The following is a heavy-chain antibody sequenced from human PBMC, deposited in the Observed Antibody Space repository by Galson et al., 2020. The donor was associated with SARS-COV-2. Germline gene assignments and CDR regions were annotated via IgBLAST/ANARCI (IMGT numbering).Heavy chain of an antibody. V-gene: IGHV2-5*01. Sequence: ESGPTLAKPKQPLRLTGSFSGLSLTTNGVGGTWVRQPHGMALEQLAHTHSQEEKRYIPSLKHRRTITKDTPKNQVVLTIANMDPVDTATYFCAHSTPSPLTFFGVVVVQDYFDSWGQGTLLPVSS. J-gene: IGHJ4*02. D-gene: IGHD3-3*01. CDR2: THSQEEK. CDR3: AHSTPSPLTFFGVVVVQDYFDS. CDR1: GLSLTTNGVG.